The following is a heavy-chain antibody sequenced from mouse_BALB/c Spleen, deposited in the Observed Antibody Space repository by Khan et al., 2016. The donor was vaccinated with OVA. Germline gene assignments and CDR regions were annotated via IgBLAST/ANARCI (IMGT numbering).Heavy chain of an antibody. CDR3: ARDRQLGFFDY. D-gene: IGHD3-2*01. J-gene: IGHJ2*01. CDR1: GFSLTGYG. V-gene: IGHV2-6-7*01. Sequence: QMQLEESGPGLVAPSQSLSITCTVSGFSLTGYGVNWVRQPPGKGLEWLGMIWGDGSTDYNSALKSRLSISKDNSKSQVFLKMNSLQTDDTARYYCARDRQLGFFDYWGQGTTLTVSS. CDR2: IWGDGST.